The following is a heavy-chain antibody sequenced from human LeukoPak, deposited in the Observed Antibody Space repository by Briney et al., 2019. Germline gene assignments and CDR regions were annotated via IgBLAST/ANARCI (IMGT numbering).Heavy chain of an antibody. Sequence: SETLSLTCTVSGGSISSSSYYWGWIRQPPGKGLEWIGSIYYSGSTYCNPSLKSRVTISVDTSKNQFSLKLSSVTAADTAVYYCARHLDSSGYYDVGYGMDVWGQGTTVTVSS. V-gene: IGHV4-39*01. J-gene: IGHJ6*02. CDR1: GGSISSSSYY. D-gene: IGHD3-22*01. CDR2: IYYSGST. CDR3: ARHLDSSGYYDVGYGMDV.